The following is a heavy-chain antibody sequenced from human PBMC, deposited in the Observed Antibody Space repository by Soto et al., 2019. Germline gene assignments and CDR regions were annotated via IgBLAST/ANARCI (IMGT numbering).Heavy chain of an antibody. CDR3: AXXXXXXXXXXRPVCYXXYGMDV. J-gene: IGHJ6*02. CDR1: GFTFSSYG. D-gene: IGHD2-8*01. V-gene: IGHV3-33*01. Sequence: QVQLVESGGGVVQPGRSLRLSCAASGFTFSSYGMHWVRQAPGKGLEWVAVIWYDGSYKYYADSVKGRFTISRDNSKNTLYLQXXXXXXXXXXXXXXAXXXXXXXXXXRPVCYXXYGMDVWGQGTTVTVSS. CDR2: IWYDGSYK.